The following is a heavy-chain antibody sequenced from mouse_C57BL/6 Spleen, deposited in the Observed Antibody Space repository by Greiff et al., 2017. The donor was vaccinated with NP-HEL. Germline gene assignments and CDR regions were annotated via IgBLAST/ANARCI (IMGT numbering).Heavy chain of an antibody. CDR3: ARWGTTVVGYFDV. CDR1: GYTFTSYW. CDR2: IDPSDSYT. J-gene: IGHJ1*03. D-gene: IGHD1-1*01. V-gene: IGHV1-69*01. Sequence: VQLQQPGAELVMPGASVKLSCKASGYTFTSYWMHWVKQRPGQGLEWIGEIDPSDSYTNYNQKFKGMSTLTVDKSSSTAYMQLSSLTSEDSAVYYCARWGTTVVGYFDVWGTGTTVTVSS.